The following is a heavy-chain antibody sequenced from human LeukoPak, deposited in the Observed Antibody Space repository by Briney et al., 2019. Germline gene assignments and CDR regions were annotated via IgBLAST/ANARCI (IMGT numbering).Heavy chain of an antibody. CDR2: IYPGDSDT. D-gene: IGHD6-19*01. CDR1: GYSFTSYW. V-gene: IGHV5-51*01. J-gene: IGHJ4*02. Sequence: GESLKISCKGSGYSFTSYWIGWVLQMPGKGLEWMVIIYPGDSDTRYSPSFQGQVTISADKSISTACLQWSSLKASDTAMYYCARQGSSGWYPKYYFDYWGQGTLVTVSS. CDR3: ARQGSSGWYPKYYFDY.